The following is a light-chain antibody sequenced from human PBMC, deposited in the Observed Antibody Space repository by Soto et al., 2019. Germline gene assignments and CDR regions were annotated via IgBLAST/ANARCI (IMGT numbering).Light chain of an antibody. J-gene: IGKJ2*01. CDR1: QGISSS. CDR2: AAS. Sequence: DLQLTQSPSFLSASVGDRVTITCRASQGISSSLAWYQQKPGKAPKLLIYAASTLQSGVPSRFSGSGSGTEFTLTISSLQPEDFATYYCQQLDSFPHTFGQGTKLEIK. CDR3: QQLDSFPHT. V-gene: IGKV1-9*01.